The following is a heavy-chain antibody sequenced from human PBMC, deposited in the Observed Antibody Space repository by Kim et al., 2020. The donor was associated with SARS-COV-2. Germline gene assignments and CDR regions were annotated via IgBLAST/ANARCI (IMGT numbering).Heavy chain of an antibody. Sequence: GGSLRLSCAASGFTFSSYAMSWVRQAPGKGLEWVSAISGSGGSTYYADSVKGRFTISRDNSKNTLYLQMNSLRAEDTAVYYCAKDYYYSSGYIYYYGMDVWGQGTTVTVSS. D-gene: IGHD3-22*01. CDR2: ISGSGGST. J-gene: IGHJ6*02. V-gene: IGHV3-23*01. CDR3: AKDYYYSSGYIYYYGMDV. CDR1: GFTFSSYA.